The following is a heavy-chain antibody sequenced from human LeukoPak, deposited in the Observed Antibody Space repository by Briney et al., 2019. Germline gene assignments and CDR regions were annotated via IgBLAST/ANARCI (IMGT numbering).Heavy chain of an antibody. CDR1: GFTFSPYS. CDR3: ARVASMATPYYYYYMDV. D-gene: IGHD2/OR15-2a*01. CDR2: ISGRTSTI. Sequence: PGGSLRLSCVVSGFTFSPYSMNWVRQAPGKGLEWVAYISGRTSTIYYADSVYGRFTISRDNAKNSLYLQMNSLRAEDTAVYYCARVASMATPYYYYYMDVWGKGTTVTVSS. J-gene: IGHJ6*03. V-gene: IGHV3-48*01.